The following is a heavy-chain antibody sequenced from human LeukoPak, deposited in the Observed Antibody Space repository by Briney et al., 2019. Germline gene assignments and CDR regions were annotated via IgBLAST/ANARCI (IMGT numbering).Heavy chain of an antibody. Sequence: SGPTLVNPTQTLTLTCTFSGFSLSTSGVVVGWIRQPPGKALEWLALIYWNDDKRYSPSLKSRLTITKDTSKNQVVLTMTNMDPVDTATYYCAHLEPYDYVWGSYRYTGGYNWFDPWGQGTLVTVSS. CDR3: AHLEPYDYVWGSYRYTGGYNWFDP. V-gene: IGHV2-5*01. CDR2: IYWNDDK. CDR1: GFSLSTSGVV. D-gene: IGHD3-16*02. J-gene: IGHJ5*02.